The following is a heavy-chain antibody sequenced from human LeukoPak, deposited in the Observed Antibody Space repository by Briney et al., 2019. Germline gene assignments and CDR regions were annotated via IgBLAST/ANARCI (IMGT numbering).Heavy chain of an antibody. CDR3: ARGGYDYVWGSYRFNWFDP. V-gene: IGHV4-34*01. D-gene: IGHD3-16*02. CDR2: INHSGST. CDR1: GGSFSGYY. Sequence: PSETLSLTCAVYGGSFSGYYWSWIRQPPGKGLEWVGEINHSGSTNYNPSLKRRVTISVDTSKNQLSLKLSSVTAADTAVYYCARGGYDYVWGSYRFNWFDPWGQGTLVTVSS. J-gene: IGHJ5*02.